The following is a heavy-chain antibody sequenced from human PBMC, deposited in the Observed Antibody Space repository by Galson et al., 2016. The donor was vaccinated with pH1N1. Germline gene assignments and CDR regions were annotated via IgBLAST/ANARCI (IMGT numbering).Heavy chain of an antibody. V-gene: IGHV3-23*01. CDR1: GFTFNVFA. CDR2: ISASGSST. D-gene: IGHD3-22*01. J-gene: IGHJ4*02. CDR3: VKYDSSGYYYGRLAN. Sequence: SLRLSCAASGFTFNVFAMCWVRQAPGKGLEWVSGISASGSSTHFADSVKGRFTISRDSSKNALYLEMNSLTGEDTAFYYCVKYDSSGYYYGRLANWGQGTLVTVSS.